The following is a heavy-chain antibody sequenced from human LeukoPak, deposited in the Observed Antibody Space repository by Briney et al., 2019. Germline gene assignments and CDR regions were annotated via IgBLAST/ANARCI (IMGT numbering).Heavy chain of an antibody. V-gene: IGHV3-23*01. J-gene: IGHJ4*02. CDR1: GFTFGSYV. CDR2: ISGSGDT. Sequence: GGSLRLSCAASGFTFGSYVMTWVRQAPGKGLEWVSGISGSGDTYYADSVKGRFTISRDNSKNMVYLQMNSLRAEDTAVYYCAKDKELSLGDDRHYWGQGTLVTVSS. CDR3: AKDKELSLGDDRHY. D-gene: IGHD3-16*02.